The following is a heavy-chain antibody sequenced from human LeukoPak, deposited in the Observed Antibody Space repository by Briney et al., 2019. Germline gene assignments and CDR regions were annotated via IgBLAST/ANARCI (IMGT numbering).Heavy chain of an antibody. CDR1: EFIFSDYD. V-gene: IGHV3-30*02. D-gene: IGHD1-26*01. J-gene: IGHJ4*02. CDR2: IRYDGRSE. CDR3: ARTRLGTSTSFYFDL. Sequence: PGGSLRLSCAASEFIFSDYDMHWVRQAPGKGLEWVALIRYDGRSEYCSGHMQGRFTISRDNSRNNLFLNMNNLGPEDTAVYFCARTRLGTSTSFYFDLWGQGTLITVSS.